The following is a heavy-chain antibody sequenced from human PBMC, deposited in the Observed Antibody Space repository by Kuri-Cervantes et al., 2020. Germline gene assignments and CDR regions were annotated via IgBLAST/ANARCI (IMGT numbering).Heavy chain of an antibody. J-gene: IGHJ4*02. CDR1: GFTFSSYG. CDR3: AREIGG. CDR2: IWYDGSNK. D-gene: IGHD3-16*01. Sequence: GESLKISCAASGFTFSSYGMHWVRQAPGKGLEWVAVIWYDGSNKYYADSVKGRFTISRDNAKNSLYLQMNSLRAEDTAVYYCAREIGGWGQGTLVTVSS. V-gene: IGHV3-33*01.